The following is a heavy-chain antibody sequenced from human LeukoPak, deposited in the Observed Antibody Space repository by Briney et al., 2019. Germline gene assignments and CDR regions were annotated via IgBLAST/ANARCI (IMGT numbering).Heavy chain of an antibody. CDR3: ARVNYSSGIDY. J-gene: IGHJ4*02. Sequence: SETLSLTCAVSGGSISSGGHSWSWIRQPPGKGLEWIGYIYHSGSTYYNPSLKSRVTISVDRSKNQFSLKLSSVTAADTAVYYCARVNYSSGIDYWGQGTLVTVSS. CDR1: GGSISSGGHS. CDR2: IYHSGST. D-gene: IGHD3-22*01. V-gene: IGHV4-30-2*01.